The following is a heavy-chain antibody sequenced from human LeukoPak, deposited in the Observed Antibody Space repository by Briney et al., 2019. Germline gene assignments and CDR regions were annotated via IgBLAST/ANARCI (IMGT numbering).Heavy chain of an antibody. CDR3: ARHRNYDFWMDY. CDR1: GGSISSYY. J-gene: IGHJ4*02. V-gene: IGHV4-59*08. D-gene: IGHD3-3*01. Sequence: SETLSLTCTVSGGSISSYYWSWIRQPPGKGLEWIGYIYYSGSTNYNPSLKSRVTISVDTSKNQFSLKLSSVTAADTAVYYCARHRNYDFWMDYWGQGTLVTVTS. CDR2: IYYSGST.